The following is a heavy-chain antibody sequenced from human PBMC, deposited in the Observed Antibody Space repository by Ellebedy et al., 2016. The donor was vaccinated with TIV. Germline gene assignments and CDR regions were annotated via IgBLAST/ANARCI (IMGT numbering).Heavy chain of an antibody. Sequence: GESLKISCAASGFTFSNYAMNWVRQAPGKGLEWVSSISSTGYYIYYADSGKGRFTISSDDAMSSLFLQMNSLSAEDTAVYYCARSGELDSWGQGTLVTVSS. CDR3: ARSGELDS. J-gene: IGHJ4*02. V-gene: IGHV3-21*01. CDR2: ISSTGYYI. CDR1: GFTFSNYA. D-gene: IGHD1-26*01.